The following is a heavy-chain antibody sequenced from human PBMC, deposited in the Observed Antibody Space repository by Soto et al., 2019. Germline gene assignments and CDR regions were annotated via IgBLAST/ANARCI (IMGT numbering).Heavy chain of an antibody. CDR2: INDRGDMT. CDR3: ARKGTIGAPGYFDY. CDR1: GFTFSNYA. V-gene: IGHV3-23*01. Sequence: EAQLLQSGGGLVQPGGSLRLSCAASGFTFSNYAMSWVRQAPGKGLEWVSGINDRGDMTSYIDSVKGRFSSSRDNFKDTLYLQMNSLRAEDTAVYYCARKGTIGAPGYFDYWGQGTLVTVSS. J-gene: IGHJ4*02. D-gene: IGHD1-1*01.